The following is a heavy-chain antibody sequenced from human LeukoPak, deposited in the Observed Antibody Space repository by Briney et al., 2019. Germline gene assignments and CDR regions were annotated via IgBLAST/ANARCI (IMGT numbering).Heavy chain of an antibody. Sequence: GGSLRLSCAASGFTFSDYYMSWIRQAPGKGLEWVSYISSSGSTIYYADSVKGRFTISRDNAKNTLYLQMNSLRAEDTAVYYCAKGEQWLVRGIDYWGQGTLVTVSS. J-gene: IGHJ4*02. CDR2: ISSSGSTI. V-gene: IGHV3-11*04. D-gene: IGHD6-19*01. CDR3: AKGEQWLVRGIDY. CDR1: GFTFSDYY.